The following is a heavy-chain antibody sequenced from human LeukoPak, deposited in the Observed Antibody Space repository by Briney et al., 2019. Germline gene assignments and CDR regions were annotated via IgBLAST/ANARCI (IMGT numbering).Heavy chain of an antibody. Sequence: ASVKVSCKASGYTFTGYYMHWVRQAPGQGLEWMGWIDPNSGGTNYAQKFQGRVTMTRDTSISTVYMELSRLRSDDTAVYYCARTPVRFLEWLYGMDVWGQGTTVTVSS. CDR2: IDPNSGGT. D-gene: IGHD3-3*01. CDR1: GYTFTGYY. J-gene: IGHJ6*02. CDR3: ARTPVRFLEWLYGMDV. V-gene: IGHV1-2*02.